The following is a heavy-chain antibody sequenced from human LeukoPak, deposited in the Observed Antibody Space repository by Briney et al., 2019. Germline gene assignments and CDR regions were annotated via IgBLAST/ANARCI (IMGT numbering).Heavy chain of an antibody. V-gene: IGHV3-74*01. CDR1: GFTFSSYW. CDR3: ARGYCSGGSCYFFDY. Sequence: PGGSLRLSCEASGFTFSSYWMHWVRQGPGEGLVWVSRISSDGSSTNYADSVKGRFTISRENAKNSLYLQMNSLRAGDTAVYYCARGYCSGGSCYFFDYWGQGTLVTVSS. J-gene: IGHJ4*02. D-gene: IGHD2-15*01. CDR2: ISSDGSST.